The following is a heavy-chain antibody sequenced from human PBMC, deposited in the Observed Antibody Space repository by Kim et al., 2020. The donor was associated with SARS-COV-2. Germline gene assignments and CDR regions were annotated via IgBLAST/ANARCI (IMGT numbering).Heavy chain of an antibody. CDR1: GFTFSSYW. J-gene: IGHJ4*02. V-gene: IGHV3-7*01. CDR2: IKQDGSEK. D-gene: IGHD4-17*01. Sequence: GGSLRLSCAASGFTFSSYWMSWVRQAPGKGLEWVANIKQDGSEKYYVDSVKGRFTISRDNAKISLYLQMNSLRAEDTAVYYCAREWWSLTYGDYFDYWGQGTLVTVSS. CDR3: AREWWSLTYGDYFDY.